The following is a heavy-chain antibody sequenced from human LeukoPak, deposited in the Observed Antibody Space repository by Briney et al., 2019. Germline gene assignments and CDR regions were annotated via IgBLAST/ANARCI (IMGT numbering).Heavy chain of an antibody. CDR2: ISPNSGGT. D-gene: IGHD5-18*01. CDR1: GYTFTSYY. J-gene: IGHJ4*02. CDR3: AREDDGGYSYGYTG. V-gene: IGHV1-2*02. Sequence: ASVTVSCKASGYTFTSYYMHWVRQAPGQGLEWMGWISPNSGGTNYAQKFQGRVTMTRDTSISTAYMELSRLRSDDTAVYYCAREDDGGYSYGYTGWGQGTLVTVSS.